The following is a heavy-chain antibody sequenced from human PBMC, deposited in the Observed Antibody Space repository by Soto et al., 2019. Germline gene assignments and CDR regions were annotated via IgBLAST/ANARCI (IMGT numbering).Heavy chain of an antibody. J-gene: IGHJ4*02. D-gene: IGHD2-21*01. CDR3: ARHIAVSGTRGFDH. CDR1: GGSITSNW. Sequence: QVQLQESGPGLMKPSGTLSLTCAVSGGSITSNWWRWVRQPPGQGMESIAEIFHTGSANYNPSLMGRLTISMDKSRNHLSLNLNSVTAADTAVYYCARHIAVSGTRGFDHWGQGTLVTVSS. CDR2: IFHTGSA. V-gene: IGHV4-4*02.